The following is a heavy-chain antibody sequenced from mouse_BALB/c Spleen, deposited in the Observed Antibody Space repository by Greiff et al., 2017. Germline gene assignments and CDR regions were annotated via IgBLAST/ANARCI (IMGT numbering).Heavy chain of an antibody. CDR3: APTGKDYAMDY. D-gene: IGHD4-1*01. V-gene: IGHV1-63*02. CDR2: IYPGGGYT. CDR1: GYTFTNYW. J-gene: IGHJ4*01. Sequence: QVQLKQSGAELVRPGTSVKISCKASGYTFTNYWLGWVKQRPGHGLEWIGDIYPGGGYTNYNEKFKGKATLTADTSSSTAYMQLSSLTSEDSAVYFCAPTGKDYAMDYWGQGTSVTVSS.